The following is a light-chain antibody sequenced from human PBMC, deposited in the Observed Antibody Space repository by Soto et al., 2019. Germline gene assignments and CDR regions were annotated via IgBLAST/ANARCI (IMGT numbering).Light chain of an antibody. Sequence: EIVMTQSPAILSVSPGERVTLSCRASQNVVTNLAWYQQRLGQAPRLLIYGASARATGVPARFSGSGSGTEFFLTISSLQSEDFAVYYCQHYNNWLGTFGGGNKVEIK. J-gene: IGKJ4*01. V-gene: IGKV3-15*01. CDR1: QNVVTN. CDR3: QHYNNWLGT. CDR2: GAS.